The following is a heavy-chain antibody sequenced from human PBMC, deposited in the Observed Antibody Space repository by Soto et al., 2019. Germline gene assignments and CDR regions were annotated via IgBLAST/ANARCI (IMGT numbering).Heavy chain of an antibody. CDR3: AALPRKALWGCSGGSCNWFDP. J-gene: IGHJ5*02. Sequence: QVQLQQWGAGLLKPSETLSLTCAVYGGSFSGYYWSWIRQPPGKGLEWIGEINHSGSTNYNPSLKSRVTISVATSKNQFSLKLSSVTAADTAVYYCAALPRKALWGCSGGSCNWFDPWGQGTLVTVSS. CDR2: INHSGST. V-gene: IGHV4-34*01. D-gene: IGHD2-15*01. CDR1: GGSFSGYY.